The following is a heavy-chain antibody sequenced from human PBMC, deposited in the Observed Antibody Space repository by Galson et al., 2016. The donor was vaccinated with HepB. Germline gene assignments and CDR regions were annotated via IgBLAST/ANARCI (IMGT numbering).Heavy chain of an antibody. V-gene: IGHV3-49*04. CDR1: GFTFGDYA. Sequence: SLRLSCAASGFTFGDYAMSWVRQAPGKGLEWVGFIRSTAYGESAEYAPSVRNRFTISRDDSESIAYLQMNSLKTDDTAVYYCTGYSPRADYGDYDYWGQGTLVTVSS. J-gene: IGHJ4*02. CDR3: TGYSPRADYGDYDY. CDR2: IRSTAYGESA. D-gene: IGHD4-17*01.